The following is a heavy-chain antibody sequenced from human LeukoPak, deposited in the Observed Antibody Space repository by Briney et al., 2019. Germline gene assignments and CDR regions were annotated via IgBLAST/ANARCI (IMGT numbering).Heavy chain of an antibody. J-gene: IGHJ3*02. CDR1: GFSLSTSGVG. D-gene: IGHD6-6*01. CDR3: AYRRYSTSSFGSFDI. CDR2: IYWDGSK. V-gene: IGHV2-5*02. Sequence: SGPTLVKPTQTLTLTCTFSGFSLSTSGVGVGWIRQPPGKALEWLALIYWDGSKPYSPSLKSRLTITEDTSKNQVVLTIVDMAPVDTATYYCAYRRYSTSSFGSFDIWGQGTMVTVSS.